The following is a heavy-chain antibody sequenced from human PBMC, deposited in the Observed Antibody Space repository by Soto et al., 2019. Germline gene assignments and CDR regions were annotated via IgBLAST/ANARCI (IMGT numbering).Heavy chain of an antibody. CDR1: GFTFSIYA. V-gene: IGHV3-23*01. CDR3: AGGDDILTGPILKS. CDR2: ISGSGGSS. J-gene: IGHJ4*02. Sequence: EVQLLESGGGLVQPGGSLRLSCAASGFTFSIYAMNWVRQAPGRGLEWVSAISGSGGSSYYADSVKGRFTVSRDNSWNTLSLQMNSPRAEDTAVYFCAGGDDILTGPILKSGGQGTLVTVSP. D-gene: IGHD3-9*01.